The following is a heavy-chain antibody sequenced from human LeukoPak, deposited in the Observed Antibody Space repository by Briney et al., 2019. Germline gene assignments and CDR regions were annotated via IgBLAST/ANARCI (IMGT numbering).Heavy chain of an antibody. V-gene: IGHV4-59*01. CDR1: GGSISSYY. J-gene: IGHJ4*02. D-gene: IGHD3-3*01. CDR3: AGWYDFKFSVLDY. CDR2: FYYSGST. Sequence: SQTLSLTSTVSGGSISSYYWSWIRQPPGKGLEWIGYFYYSGSTNSNPSLKTRVTISEDKSKNPFTLKLSTVTAADTAVYYCAGWYDFKFSVLDYWGQGTLVTVSS.